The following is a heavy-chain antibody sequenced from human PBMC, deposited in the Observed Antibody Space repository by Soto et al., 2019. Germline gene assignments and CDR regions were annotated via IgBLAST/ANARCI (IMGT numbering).Heavy chain of an antibody. Sequence: PGGSLRLSCAASGFTFSSYSMNWVRQAPGKGLEWVSSISSSSSYIYYADSVKGRFTISRDNAKNSLYLQMNSLRAEDTAMYYCARGWYQLLYGDAFDIWGQGTMVTVSS. CDR2: ISSSSSYI. D-gene: IGHD2-2*02. CDR1: GFTFSSYS. V-gene: IGHV3-21*01. J-gene: IGHJ3*02. CDR3: ARGWYQLLYGDAFDI.